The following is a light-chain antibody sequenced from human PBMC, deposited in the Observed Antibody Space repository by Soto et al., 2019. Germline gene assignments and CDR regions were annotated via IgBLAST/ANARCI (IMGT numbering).Light chain of an antibody. J-gene: IGLJ1*01. CDR3: SSYAGSNNRV. CDR1: SSDVGGYNY. V-gene: IGLV2-8*01. Sequence: QSALTQPPSASGSPGQSVTISCTGTSSDVGGYNYVSWYQQHPGKAPKLMIYEVSKRPSGVPDRFSGSKSGNTAFLTVSGLQAEDEADYYCSSYAGSNNRVFGTGTQLTVL. CDR2: EVS.